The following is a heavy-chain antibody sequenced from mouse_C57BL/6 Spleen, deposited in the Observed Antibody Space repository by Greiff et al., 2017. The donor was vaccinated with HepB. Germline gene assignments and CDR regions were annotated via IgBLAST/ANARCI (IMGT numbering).Heavy chain of an antibody. V-gene: IGHV1-7*01. Sequence: QVQLQQSGAELAKPGASVKLSCKASGYTFTSYWMHWVKQRPGQGREWIGYINPSSGYTKYNQKFKDKATLTADKSSSTAYMQLSSLTYEDSAVYYCARSITTVYFDVWGTGTTVTVSS. J-gene: IGHJ1*03. D-gene: IGHD1-1*01. CDR1: GYTFTSYW. CDR2: INPSSGYT. CDR3: ARSITTVYFDV.